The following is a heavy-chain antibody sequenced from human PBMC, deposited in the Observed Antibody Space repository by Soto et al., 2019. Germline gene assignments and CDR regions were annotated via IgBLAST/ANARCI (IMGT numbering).Heavy chain of an antibody. D-gene: IGHD6-19*01. CDR3: ARDGGGGIAVAGHYYYYGMDV. Sequence: QVQLVESGGGVVQPGRSLRLSCAASGFTFSSYAMHWVRQAPGKGLEWVAVISYDGSNKYYADSVKGRFTISRDNSKNTLYLQRNSLRAEDTAVYYCARDGGGGIAVAGHYYYYGMDVWGQGTTVTVSS. CDR1: GFTFSSYA. V-gene: IGHV3-30-3*01. J-gene: IGHJ6*02. CDR2: ISYDGSNK.